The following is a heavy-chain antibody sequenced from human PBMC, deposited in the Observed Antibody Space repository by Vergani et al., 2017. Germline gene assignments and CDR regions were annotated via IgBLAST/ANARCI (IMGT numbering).Heavy chain of an antibody. V-gene: IGHV3-15*01. CDR1: GFTFSNAW. CDR2: IKSKTDGGTT. D-gene: IGHD6-19*01. CDR3: TTSEYEQWLVRYFDY. Sequence: EVQLVESGGGLVKPGGSLRLSCAASGFTFSNAWMSWVRLAPGKGLEWVGRIKSKTDGGTTDYAAPVKGRFTISRDDSKNTLYLQMNSLKTEDTAVYYCTTSEYEQWLVRYFDYWGQGTLVTVSS. J-gene: IGHJ4*02.